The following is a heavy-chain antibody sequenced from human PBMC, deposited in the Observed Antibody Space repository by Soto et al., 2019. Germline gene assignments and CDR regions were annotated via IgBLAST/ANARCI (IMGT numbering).Heavy chain of an antibody. D-gene: IGHD1-1*01. Sequence: QVQLVQSGAEVRKPGASVKVSCKASGYTFSDYYIHWVRQAPGQGLEWMGWINPNSGGTKYAPKFQGGVSMTRDTAITTAYVELSRLRSGDTAVYYCAGEPATAKPEGVDFWGQGTLVTVSS. CDR2: INPNSGGT. V-gene: IGHV1-2*02. CDR3: AGEPATAKPEGVDF. CDR1: GYTFSDYY. J-gene: IGHJ4*02.